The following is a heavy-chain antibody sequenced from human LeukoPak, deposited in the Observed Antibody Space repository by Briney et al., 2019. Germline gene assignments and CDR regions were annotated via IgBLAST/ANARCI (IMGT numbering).Heavy chain of an antibody. CDR2: ISSSGSTI. J-gene: IGHJ3*02. V-gene: IGHV3-48*03. D-gene: IGHD3-22*01. CDR1: GFTFSSYE. Sequence: GGSLRLSCAASGFTFSSYEMNWVRQAPGKGLEWVSYISSSGSTIYYADSVKGRFTISRDSAKNSLYLQMNSLRAEDTAVYYCARGGYYDHGAFDIWGQGTMVTVSS. CDR3: ARGGYYDHGAFDI.